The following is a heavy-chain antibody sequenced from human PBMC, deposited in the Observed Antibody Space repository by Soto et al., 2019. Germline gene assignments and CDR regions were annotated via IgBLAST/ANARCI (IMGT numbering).Heavy chain of an antibody. Sequence: GGSLRLSCAASGFTFSSYSMNWVRQAPGKGLEWVSYISSSSSTIYYADSVKGRFTISRDNAKNSLYLQMNSLRAEDTAVYYCARGEWGYSSSRHIDYWGQGTLVTVSS. CDR3: ARGEWGYSSSRHIDY. CDR2: ISSSSSTI. J-gene: IGHJ4*02. D-gene: IGHD6-6*01. CDR1: GFTFSSYS. V-gene: IGHV3-48*01.